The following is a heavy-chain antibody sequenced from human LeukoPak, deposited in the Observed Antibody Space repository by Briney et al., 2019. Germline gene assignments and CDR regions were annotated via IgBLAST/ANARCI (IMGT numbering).Heavy chain of an antibody. Sequence: GGSLRLSGSGSGFTFSSYEMNWVRQAPGKGLEWVSYISSSGSTIYYADSVKGRFTISRDNAKNSLYLQMNSLRAEDTAVYYCAREWGQQLEQFDYWGQGTLVTVSS. CDR2: ISSSGSTI. V-gene: IGHV3-48*03. J-gene: IGHJ4*02. D-gene: IGHD6-13*01. CDR3: AREWGQQLEQFDY. CDR1: GFTFSSYE.